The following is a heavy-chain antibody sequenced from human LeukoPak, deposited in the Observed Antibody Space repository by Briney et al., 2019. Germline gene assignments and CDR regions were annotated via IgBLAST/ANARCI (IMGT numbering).Heavy chain of an antibody. V-gene: IGHV1-2*02. CDR3: AREGDRLWFGEFTTPNCFDP. J-gene: IGHJ5*02. CDR1: GYTFTGYY. Sequence: ASVKVSCKASGYTFTGYYMHWVRQAPGQGLEWMGWINPNSGGTNYAQKFQGRVTMTRDTSISTAYMELSRLRSDDTAVYYCAREGDRLWFGEFTTPNCFDPWGQGTLVTVSS. CDR2: INPNSGGT. D-gene: IGHD3-10*01.